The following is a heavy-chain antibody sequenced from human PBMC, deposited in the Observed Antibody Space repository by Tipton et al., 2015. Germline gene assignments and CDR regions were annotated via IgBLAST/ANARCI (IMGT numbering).Heavy chain of an antibody. Sequence: TLSLTCTVSSDSISKYYWTWIRQPPGKELEWIGYIRYSGSTNYNPSLKSRVTISVDTSKTQFSLKESSVTAADTAMYYCARARGRHGGLFDSWGQGTLVTVSS. V-gene: IGHV4-59*01. D-gene: IGHD4-23*01. CDR3: ARARGRHGGLFDS. CDR2: IRYSGST. J-gene: IGHJ4*02. CDR1: SDSISKYY.